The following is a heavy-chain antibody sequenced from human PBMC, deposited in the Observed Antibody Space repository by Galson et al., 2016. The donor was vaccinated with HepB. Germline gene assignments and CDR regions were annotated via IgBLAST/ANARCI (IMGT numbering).Heavy chain of an antibody. CDR1: GLALKHYW. D-gene: IGHD3-22*01. V-gene: IGHV3-74*03. CDR2: IKPDGTST. Sequence: SLRLSRAAAGLALKHYWKHWVRQVPGNGRVWVSRIKPDGTSTAYADFVKGRVTISRDNDKNTVHLQLRSLRVEDTALYYCARARYSDSSGYNWGHGTLVTVSS. J-gene: IGHJ4*01. CDR3: ARARYSDSSGYN.